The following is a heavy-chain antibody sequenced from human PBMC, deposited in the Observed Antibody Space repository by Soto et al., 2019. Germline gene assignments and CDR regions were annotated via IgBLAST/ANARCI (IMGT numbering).Heavy chain of an antibody. CDR2: IYYSGST. V-gene: IGHV4-39*01. J-gene: IGHJ5*02. CDR3: ARHQCHSSSYVDP. D-gene: IGHD6-13*01. CDR1: GGSISSSSYY. Sequence: QLQLQESGPGLVKPSETLSLPCTVSGGSISSSSYYWGWIRQPPGKGLEWIGSIYYSGSTYYNPSLKSRVTISVDTSKNQFSRKLSSVTGADTAVYYCARHQCHSSSYVDPWGQGTLVTVSS.